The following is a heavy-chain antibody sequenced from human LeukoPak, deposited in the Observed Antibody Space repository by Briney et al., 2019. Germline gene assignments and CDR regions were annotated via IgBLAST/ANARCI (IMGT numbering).Heavy chain of an antibody. CDR1: GFTFSSYA. Sequence: PGRSLRLSCAASGFTFSSYAMSWVRQAPGKGLEWVSAISGSGGSTYYADSVKGRFTISRDNSKNTLYLQMNSLRAEDTAVYYCAKDLDYGDYIDYWGQGTLVTVSS. CDR3: AKDLDYGDYIDY. CDR2: ISGSGGST. V-gene: IGHV3-23*01. J-gene: IGHJ4*02. D-gene: IGHD4-17*01.